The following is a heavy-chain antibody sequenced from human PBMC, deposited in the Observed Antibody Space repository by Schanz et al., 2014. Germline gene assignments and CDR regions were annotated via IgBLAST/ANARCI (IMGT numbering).Heavy chain of an antibody. D-gene: IGHD5-12*01. CDR2: IWYDGSNK. J-gene: IGHJ4*02. V-gene: IGHV3-33*01. CDR1: GFTFSSYG. Sequence: QVQLVESGGGVVQPGRSLRLSCAASGFTFSSYGMHWVRQAPGKGLEWVAIIWYDGSNKYYADSVKGRFTISRDNSKNTLFLQMSSLRAEDTAVYYCARPRDGYNEFDSWGPGTLVTVSP. CDR3: ARPRDGYNEFDS.